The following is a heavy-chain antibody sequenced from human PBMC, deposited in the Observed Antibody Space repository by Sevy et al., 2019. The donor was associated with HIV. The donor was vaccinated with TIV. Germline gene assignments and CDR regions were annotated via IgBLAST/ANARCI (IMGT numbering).Heavy chain of an antibody. Sequence: GGSLRLSCVASGFTFSSYGMHWVRQAPGKGLEWVAVISYDGSNKYYADSVKGRFTISRDNSKNTLYLQMNSLRAEDTAVYYCAKDKGGPQWLVLIDYWGQGTLVTVSS. V-gene: IGHV3-30*18. CDR3: AKDKGGPQWLVLIDY. CDR2: ISYDGSNK. J-gene: IGHJ4*02. CDR1: GFTFSSYG. D-gene: IGHD6-19*01.